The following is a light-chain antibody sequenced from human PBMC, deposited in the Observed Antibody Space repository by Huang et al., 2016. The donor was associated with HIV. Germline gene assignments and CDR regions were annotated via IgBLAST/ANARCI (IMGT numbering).Light chain of an antibody. CDR1: QSVSSS. CDR3: QQRANWPAG. Sequence: EIVLTQSPATLSLSPGERATLSCRASQSVSSSIAWYQPTPGQAPTLLIYGASNRATGIPARFSGRGSGTDFTLTISSLEPEDFAVYYCQQRANWPAGFGQGTKVEIK. V-gene: IGKV3-11*01. J-gene: IGKJ1*01. CDR2: GAS.